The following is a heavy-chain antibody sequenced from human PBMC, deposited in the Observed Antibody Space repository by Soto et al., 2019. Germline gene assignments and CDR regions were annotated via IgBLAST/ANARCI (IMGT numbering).Heavy chain of an antibody. CDR2: LHYSGRS. D-gene: IGHD3-10*01. CDR1: NDCVSGSSYY. Sequence: SETLALTCTVSNDCVSGSSYYWGWIRQSPGKGLEWIGSLHYSGRSYYNPSLKSRVTLYVDTSKNQFSLKVNSVTAADTGFYYCARHTSGGYYKPLNYWGQGTLVTVSS. J-gene: IGHJ4*02. CDR3: ARHTSGGYYKPLNY. V-gene: IGHV4-39*01.